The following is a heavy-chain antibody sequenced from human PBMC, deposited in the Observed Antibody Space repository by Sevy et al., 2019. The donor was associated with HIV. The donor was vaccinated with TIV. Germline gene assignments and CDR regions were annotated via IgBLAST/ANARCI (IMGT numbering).Heavy chain of an antibody. CDR1: GGTFSSYA. Sequence: ASVKDSCKASGGTFSSYAISWVRQAPGQGLEWMGGIIPIFGTANYAQKFQGRVTITADESTSTAYMELSSLRSEDTAVYYCARDINDLSTDIVVVPAAAQGRVYYYGMDVWGQGTTVTVSS. CDR2: IIPIFGTA. V-gene: IGHV1-69*13. CDR3: ARDINDLSTDIVVVPAAAQGRVYYYGMDV. J-gene: IGHJ6*02. D-gene: IGHD2-2*01.